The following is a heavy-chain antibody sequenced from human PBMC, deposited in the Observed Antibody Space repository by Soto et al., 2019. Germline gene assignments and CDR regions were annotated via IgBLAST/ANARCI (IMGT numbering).Heavy chain of an antibody. D-gene: IGHD3-9*01. CDR3: AKDHFEPFVRYYYYYGMDV. J-gene: IGHJ6*02. CDR1: GFTFSSYG. CDR2: ISYDGSNK. Sequence: GGSLRLSCAASGFTFSSYGMHWVRQAPGKGLEWVAVISYDGSNKYYADSVKGRFTISRDNSKNTLYLQMNSLRAEDTAVYYCAKDHFEPFVRYYYYYGMDVWGQGTTVTVSS. V-gene: IGHV3-30*18.